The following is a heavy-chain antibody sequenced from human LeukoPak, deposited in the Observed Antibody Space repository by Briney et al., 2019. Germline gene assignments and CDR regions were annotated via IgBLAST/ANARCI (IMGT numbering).Heavy chain of an antibody. Sequence: SETLSLTCTVSGGSISSSSYYWGWIRQPPGKGLEWIGSIYYSGSTYYNPSLKSRVTISVDTSKNQFSLKLSSVTAADTAVYYCATYETTVTATEYYLDYWGQGTLVTVSS. CDR1: GGSISSSSYY. CDR3: ATYETTVTATEYYLDY. J-gene: IGHJ4*02. D-gene: IGHD4-17*01. CDR2: IYYSGST. V-gene: IGHV4-39*01.